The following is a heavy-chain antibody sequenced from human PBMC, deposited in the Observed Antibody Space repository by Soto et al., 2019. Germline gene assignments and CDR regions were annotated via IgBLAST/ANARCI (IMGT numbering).Heavy chain of an antibody. CDR2: LRHDGTKT. J-gene: IGHJ6*01. V-gene: IGHV3-30*02. CDR1: GFTLRRFG. D-gene: IGHD1-26*01. CDR3: ARDSMVGATYSGPSYYHMGV. Sequence: PEGSLRRSCAASGFTLRRFGIHWVRQAPGKGLEYVALLRHDGTKTRYVGSVKGRFSISRDNYRNLVFWEMDSLRAEDTGVYTCARDSMVGATYSGPSYYHMGVWGRETTVTVSS.